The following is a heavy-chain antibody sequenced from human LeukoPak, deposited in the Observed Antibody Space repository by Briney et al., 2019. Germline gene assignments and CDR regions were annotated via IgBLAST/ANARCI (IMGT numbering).Heavy chain of an antibody. CDR1: GFTLSNSW. CDR2: ISGSGGST. CDR3: AKGVQLWAFDY. Sequence: PGGSLRLSCAVSGFTLSNSWMHWVRQAPGKGLEWVSAISGSGGSTYYADSVKGRFTISRDNSKNTLYLQMNSLRAEDTAVYYCAKGVQLWAFDYWGQGTLVTVSS. D-gene: IGHD5-18*01. V-gene: IGHV3-23*01. J-gene: IGHJ4*02.